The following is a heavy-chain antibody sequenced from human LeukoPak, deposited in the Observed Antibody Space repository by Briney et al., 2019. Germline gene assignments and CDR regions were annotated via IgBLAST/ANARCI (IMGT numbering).Heavy chain of an antibody. CDR1: GFTFSSYG. CDR2: MSGSGGMT. D-gene: IGHD3-22*01. Sequence: GGSLRLSCAASGFTFSSYGMHWVRQAPGEGLEWVSAMSGSGGMTYSADSVKGRFTISRDNSKDTMYLQMNSVRAEDTAIYYCAKGPFFYYDASGYNYFESWGQGTLVTVSS. V-gene: IGHV3-23*01. CDR3: AKGPFFYYDASGYNYFES. J-gene: IGHJ4*02.